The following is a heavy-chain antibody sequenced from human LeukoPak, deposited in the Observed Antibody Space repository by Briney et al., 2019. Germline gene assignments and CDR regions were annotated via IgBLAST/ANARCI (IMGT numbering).Heavy chain of an antibody. CDR3: ALVYDGSRGGFDY. CDR2: IYIDGDT. Sequence: GGSLRLSCSASGFNISNHYMSWVRQAPGKGLEWVSVIYIDGDTYYADSVKGRFTISRDNSKNTLYLQMNSPRAEDTAVYYCALVYDGSRGGFDYWGQGTLVTVSS. CDR1: GFNISNHY. V-gene: IGHV3-66*02. D-gene: IGHD3-22*01. J-gene: IGHJ4*02.